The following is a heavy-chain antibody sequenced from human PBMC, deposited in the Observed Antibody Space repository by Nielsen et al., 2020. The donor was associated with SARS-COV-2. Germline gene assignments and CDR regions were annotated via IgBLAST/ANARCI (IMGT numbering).Heavy chain of an antibody. Sequence: GESLKISCAASGFTFSSYDMHWVRQAPGMGLEYVSAITSNGGRTYYANSVKGRFTISRDNSKNTLYLQMGSLRTEDMAGYYCARGARIQLWSTGGYYYYYGMDVWGQGTTVTVSS. V-gene: IGHV3-64*01. D-gene: IGHD5-18*01. CDR1: GFTFSSYD. J-gene: IGHJ6*02. CDR3: ARGARIQLWSTGGYYYYYGMDV. CDR2: ITSNGGRT.